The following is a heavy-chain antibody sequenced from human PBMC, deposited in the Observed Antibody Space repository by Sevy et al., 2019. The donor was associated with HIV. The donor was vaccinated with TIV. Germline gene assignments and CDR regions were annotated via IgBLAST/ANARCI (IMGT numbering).Heavy chain of an antibody. D-gene: IGHD7-27*01. CDR1: GFTFNTYW. CDR2: MNPSASEK. Sequence: GGSLRLSCAASGFTFNTYWMTWDRQAPGKGLESVANMNPSASEKYYMDSVKGRFTISRDNAKNSLYLQMNSLRVEDTAVYYCATDLNWANYWGQGTTVTVSS. J-gene: IGHJ4*02. CDR3: ATDLNWANY. V-gene: IGHV3-7*01.